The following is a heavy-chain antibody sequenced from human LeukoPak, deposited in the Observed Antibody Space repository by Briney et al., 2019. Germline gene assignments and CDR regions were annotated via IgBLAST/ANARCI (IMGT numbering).Heavy chain of an antibody. D-gene: IGHD3-10*01. V-gene: IGHV1-2*02. CDR2: INPNSGGT. Sequence: GASVKVSCKASGYTFTGYYMHWVRQAPGQGLEWMGWINPNSGGTNYAQKFQGRVTVTRDTSISTAYMELSRLRSDDTAVYYCARRRGYGSGSYYYDYWGQGTLVTVSS. J-gene: IGHJ4*02. CDR1: GYTFTGYY. CDR3: ARRRGYGSGSYYYDY.